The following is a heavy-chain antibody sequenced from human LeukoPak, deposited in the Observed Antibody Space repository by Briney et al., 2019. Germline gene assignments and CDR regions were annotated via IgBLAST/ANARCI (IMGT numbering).Heavy chain of an antibody. CDR2: ISYDGSNK. CDR1: GFTFSSYG. J-gene: IGHJ6*03. D-gene: IGHD2-15*01. Sequence: GGSLRLSCAASGFTFSSYGMHWVRQAPGKGLEWVAVISYDGSNKYYADSVKGRFTISRDNSKNTLYLQMNSLRAEDTAVYYCARGGGSDYYYYYMDVWGKGTTVPVSS. V-gene: IGHV3-30*03. CDR3: ARGGGSDYYYYYMDV.